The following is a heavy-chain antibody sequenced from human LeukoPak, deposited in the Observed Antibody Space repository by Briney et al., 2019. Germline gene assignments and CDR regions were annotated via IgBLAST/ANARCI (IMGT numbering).Heavy chain of an antibody. CDR3: ATVVPNDYYYYHGMDV. Sequence: EASVKVSCKASGGTFSSYAISWVRQAPGQGLEWMGSIIPIFGIANYAQKFQGRVTITADKSTSTAYMELSSLRSEDTAVYYCATVVPNDYYYYHGMDVWGQGTTVTVSS. D-gene: IGHD2-15*01. J-gene: IGHJ6*02. V-gene: IGHV1-69*04. CDR1: GGTFSSYA. CDR2: IIPIFGIA.